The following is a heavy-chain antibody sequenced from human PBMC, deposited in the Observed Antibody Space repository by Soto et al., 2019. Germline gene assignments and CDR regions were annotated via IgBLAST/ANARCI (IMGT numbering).Heavy chain of an antibody. J-gene: IGHJ6*03. CDR2: IYYSGSN. CDR1: GGYISSYY. CDR3: ARGIWDSNPSSQRDYYYYYMDV. V-gene: IGHV4-59*01. Sequence: PSQPLSLPYTVSGGYISSYYWRWIRQNTRKGLERNGYIYYSGSNNYNPSLKSRVTISVDTSKNQFSLKLSSVTAADTAVYYCARGIWDSNPSSQRDYYYYYMDVWGKGTTVTVSS. D-gene: IGHD4-4*01.